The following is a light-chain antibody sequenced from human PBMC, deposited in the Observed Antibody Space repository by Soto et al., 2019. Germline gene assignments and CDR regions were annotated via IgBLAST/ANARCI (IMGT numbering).Light chain of an antibody. CDR2: DAS. CDR1: QSVSSY. CDR3: QQRSNWPPIT. Sequence: EILFTQSPATLSLSPGERATLSCRASQSVSSYLAWYQQRPGQAPSLIIYDASHRAAGIPARFSGSGFGTDFTLTISSLEPEDAAAYYCQQRSNWPPITFGQGTRLEIK. V-gene: IGKV3-11*01. J-gene: IGKJ5*01.